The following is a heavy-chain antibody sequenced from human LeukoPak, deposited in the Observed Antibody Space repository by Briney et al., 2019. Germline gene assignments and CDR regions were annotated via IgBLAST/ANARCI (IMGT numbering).Heavy chain of an antibody. CDR2: IYYSGST. CDR3: ASEWELQY. D-gene: IGHD1-26*01. Sequence: PSETLSLTCTVSGGSISSYYWSWIRQPPGKGLEWIGYIYYSGSTNYNPSLKSRVTISVDTSKNQFSLKLSSVTAAETAVYYCASEWELQYWGQGTLVTVSS. V-gene: IGHV4-59*01. J-gene: IGHJ4*02. CDR1: GGSISSYY.